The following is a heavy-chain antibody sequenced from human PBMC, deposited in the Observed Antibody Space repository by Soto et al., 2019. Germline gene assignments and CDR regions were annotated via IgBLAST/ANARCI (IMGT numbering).Heavy chain of an antibody. CDR2: TWYDGSTK. CDR3: ARDREAVAGPFDY. Sequence: GGSLRLSCAASGFTFSTYGMHWVRQAPGKGLEWVAVTWYDGSTKYYADSVKGRFTISRDNSKNTLYLQMNSLRAEDTAVYYCARDREAVAGPFDYWGQGILVTVSS. J-gene: IGHJ4*02. CDR1: GFTFSTYG. D-gene: IGHD6-19*01. V-gene: IGHV3-33*01.